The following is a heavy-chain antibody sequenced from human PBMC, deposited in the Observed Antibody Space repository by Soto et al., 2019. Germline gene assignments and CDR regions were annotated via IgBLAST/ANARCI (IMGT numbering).Heavy chain of an antibody. V-gene: IGHV3-23*01. CDR2: ISGSGGST. Sequence: GGSLRLSCAASGFTFSSYAMSWVRQAPGKGLEWVSAISGSGGSTYYADSVKGRFTISRDNSKNTLYLQMNSLRAEDTAVYYCAKDLFYPRGRDNWFDPWGQGTLVTVSS. D-gene: IGHD3-10*01. J-gene: IGHJ5*02. CDR3: AKDLFYPRGRDNWFDP. CDR1: GFTFSSYA.